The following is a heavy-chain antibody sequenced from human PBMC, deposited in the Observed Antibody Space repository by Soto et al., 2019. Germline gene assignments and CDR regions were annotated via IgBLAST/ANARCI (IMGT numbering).Heavy chain of an antibody. J-gene: IGHJ6*02. V-gene: IGHV3-23*01. D-gene: IGHD2-2*02. CDR3: ARHNYIVVVPAAIPAYYYYGMDV. Sequence: VQLLESGGGLVQPGGSLRLSCAASGFTFSSYAMSWVRQAPGKGLEWVSAISGSGGSTYYADSVKGRFTISRDNSKNTLYLQMNSLRAEDTAVYYCARHNYIVVVPAAIPAYYYYGMDVWGQGTTVTVSS. CDR2: ISGSGGST. CDR1: GFTFSSYA.